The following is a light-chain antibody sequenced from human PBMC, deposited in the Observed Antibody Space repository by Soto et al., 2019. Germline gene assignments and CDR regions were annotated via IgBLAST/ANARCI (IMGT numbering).Light chain of an antibody. CDR2: GAS. J-gene: IGKJ1*01. CDR1: QSVSSN. V-gene: IGKV3-15*01. CDR3: HQYNYWPT. Sequence: IVMTQSPATLSVSPWERATLSCRASQSVSSNLAWYQQKPGQSPRLLIYGASTRATGIPVRFSGSGSGTEFTLTISSLQSEDFAVYYCHQYNYWPTFGQGTKVDIK.